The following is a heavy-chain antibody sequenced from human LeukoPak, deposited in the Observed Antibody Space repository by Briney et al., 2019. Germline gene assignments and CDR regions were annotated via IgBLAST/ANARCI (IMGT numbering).Heavy chain of an antibody. CDR1: GGSISSYY. J-gene: IGHJ3*02. Sequence: SETLSLTCTVSGGSISSYYWSWIRQPPGKGLELIGYIYYSGSTNYNPSLKSRVTISVDTSKNQFSLKLSSVTAADTAVYYCARVCGGTCYGAFDIWGQGTMVTVSS. CDR2: IYYSGST. D-gene: IGHD2-15*01. CDR3: ARVCGGTCYGAFDI. V-gene: IGHV4-59*01.